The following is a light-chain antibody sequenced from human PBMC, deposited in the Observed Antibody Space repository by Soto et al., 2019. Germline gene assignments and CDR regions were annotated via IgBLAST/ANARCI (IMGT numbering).Light chain of an antibody. J-gene: IGLJ2*01. CDR2: GNS. CDR1: SSNIGAGYD. Sequence: QSVLTQPPSVSGAPGQRVTISCTGSSSNIGAGYDVHWYQQLPGTAPKLLFYGNSNRPSGVPDRFSGSQSGTSASLAITGLQAEDEAGYYCQSYESSLSGVVFGGGTKLTVL. V-gene: IGLV1-40*01. CDR3: QSYESSLSGVV.